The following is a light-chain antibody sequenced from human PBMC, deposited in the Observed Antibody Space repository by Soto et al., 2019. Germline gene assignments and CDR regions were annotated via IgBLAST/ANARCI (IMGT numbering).Light chain of an antibody. CDR2: DAS. CDR3: QQRSNSPLT. V-gene: IGKV3-11*01. Sequence: EILLTQSPATLPLSAGERATLSCRASQSVSSYLAWYQQKPGQAPRLLIYDASNRSTGIPARFSGSGSGTDFTLTISSLEPEDFALYYCQQRSNSPLTFGQGTRLKIK. CDR1: QSVSSY. J-gene: IGKJ5*01.